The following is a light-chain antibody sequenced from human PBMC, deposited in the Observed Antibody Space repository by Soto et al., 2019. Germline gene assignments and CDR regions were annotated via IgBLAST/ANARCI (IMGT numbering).Light chain of an antibody. CDR1: QGISSY. Sequence: DIQLTQSPSLLSASVGDRVTITCRASQGISSYLAWYQQKPGKAPKLLIYDASTLERGVPSRFSGSGSGTEFTLTISSLQPEDFATYYCQQYYHWPVTFGGGTKVEIK. V-gene: IGKV1-9*01. CDR3: QQYYHWPVT. CDR2: DAS. J-gene: IGKJ4*01.